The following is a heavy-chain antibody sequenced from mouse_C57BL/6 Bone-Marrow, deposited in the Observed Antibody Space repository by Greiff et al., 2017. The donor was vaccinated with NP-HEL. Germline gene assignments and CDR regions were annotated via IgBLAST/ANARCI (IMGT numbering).Heavy chain of an antibody. CDR3: ARDYSNYLSAMDY. Sequence: QVQLQQPGAELVKPGASVKLSCKASGYTFTSYWMQWVKQRPGQGLEWIGEIDPSDSYTNYNQKFKGKATLTVDTSSSTAYMQLSRLTSEDSAVYYCARDYSNYLSAMDYWGQGTSVTVSS. J-gene: IGHJ4*01. V-gene: IGHV1-50*01. CDR1: GYTFTSYW. D-gene: IGHD2-5*01. CDR2: IDPSDSYT.